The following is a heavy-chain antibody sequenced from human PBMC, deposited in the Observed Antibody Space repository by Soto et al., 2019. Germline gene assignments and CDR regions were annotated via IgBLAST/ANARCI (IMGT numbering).Heavy chain of an antibody. V-gene: IGHV3-30-3*01. CDR3: ARDDLEYYFDY. CDR2: ISYDGSNK. CDR1: GFTFSSYA. J-gene: IGHJ4*02. Sequence: PGGSLRLSCAASGFTFSSYAMHWVRQAPGKGLEWVAVISYDGSNKYYADSVKGRFTISRDNSKNTLYLQMNSLRVEDTAVYYCARDDLEYYFDYWGQGTLVTVSS.